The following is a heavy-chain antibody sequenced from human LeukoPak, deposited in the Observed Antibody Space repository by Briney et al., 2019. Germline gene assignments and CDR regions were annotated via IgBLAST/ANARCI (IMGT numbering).Heavy chain of an antibody. J-gene: IGHJ1*01. D-gene: IGHD2-15*01. CDR1: GYTFTSYA. Sequence: ASVKVSYKASGYTFTSYAMNWVRQAPGQGLEWMGWINTNTGNPTYAQGFTGRFVFSLDTSVSTAYLQISSLKAEDTAVYYCARELGGEYCSGGSCYFAYFQHWGQGTLVTVSS. V-gene: IGHV7-4-1*02. CDR2: INTNTGNP. CDR3: ARELGGEYCSGGSCYFAYFQH.